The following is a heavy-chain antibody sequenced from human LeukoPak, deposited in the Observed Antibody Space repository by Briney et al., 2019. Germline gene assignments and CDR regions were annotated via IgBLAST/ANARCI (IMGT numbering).Heavy chain of an antibody. CDR1: GGSISSGDYY. V-gene: IGHV4-30-4*01. CDR3: TQKTAYDILTGYFIYYFDY. J-gene: IGHJ4*02. CDR2: IDYSWVT. Sequence: PSQTLSLTCTVAGGSISSGDYYWSWIRQPPGKGLEWIGYIDYSWVTYYNPSLKSRVTRSVDTSKNKFSLKLSSVTAADTAVFFCTQKTAYDILTGYFIYYFDYWGQGTLVTVSS. D-gene: IGHD3-9*01.